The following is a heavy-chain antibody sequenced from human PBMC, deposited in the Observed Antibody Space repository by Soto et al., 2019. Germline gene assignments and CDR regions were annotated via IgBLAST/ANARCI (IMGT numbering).Heavy chain of an antibody. CDR1: GYTFTSSA. V-gene: IGHV1-3*01. D-gene: IGHD3-22*01. CDR3: ARDMAYYYDSSPDY. CDR2: MNAGNGNT. J-gene: IGHJ4*02. Sequence: GASVKVSCKASGYTFTSSAMHWVRQAPGQRLEWMGWMNAGNGNTKYSQKFQGRVTITRDTSASTAYMELSRLRSEDTAVYYCARDMAYYYDSSPDYWGQGTLVTVSS.